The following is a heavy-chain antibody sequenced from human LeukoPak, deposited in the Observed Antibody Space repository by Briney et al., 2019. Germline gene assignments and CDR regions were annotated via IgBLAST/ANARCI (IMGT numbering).Heavy chain of an antibody. J-gene: IGHJ1*01. CDR2: ISGSGGST. CDR1: GFTFSSYA. V-gene: IGHV3-23*01. D-gene: IGHD4-17*01. CDR3: AKGTTVTTPRYFQH. Sequence: PGGSLRLSCAASGFTFSSYAMSWVRQAAGKGLEWVSGISGSGGSTYYADSVKGRFTISRDNSKNTLYLQMNSLRAEDTAVYYCAKGTTVTTPRYFQHWGQGTLVTVSS.